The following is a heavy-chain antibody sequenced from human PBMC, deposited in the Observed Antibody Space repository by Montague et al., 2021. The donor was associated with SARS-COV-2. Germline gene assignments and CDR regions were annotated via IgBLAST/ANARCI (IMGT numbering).Heavy chain of an antibody. V-gene: IGHV4-39*07. CDR1: GGSIISSDHY. J-gene: IGHJ6*02. D-gene: IGHD1-1*01. CDR3: VRDGDDAPPSGMDV. Sequence: SETLSLTCTVSGGSIISSDHYWAWIRQPPGGALEWIGNIFYSGTTYYNLSLQSRVTISIDTSKNQFSLKVTSVVAADTAVYYGVRDGDDAPPSGMDVWGHGTTVIVSS. CDR2: IFYSGTT.